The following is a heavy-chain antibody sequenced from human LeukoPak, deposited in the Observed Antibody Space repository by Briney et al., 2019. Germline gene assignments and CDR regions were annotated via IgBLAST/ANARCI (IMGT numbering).Heavy chain of an antibody. CDR1: GYISTDYY. J-gene: IGHJ4*02. CDR3: ARGELLFHY. D-gene: IGHD1-26*01. Sequence: ASVKVSCKASGYISTDYYMHWVRQAPGQGLEWMGRINPNSGGTNYAQKFQGRVTLTRDTSISTVYMELSSLRSDDAAVYYCARGELLFHYWGQGTLVTVSS. V-gene: IGHV1-2*06. CDR2: INPNSGGT.